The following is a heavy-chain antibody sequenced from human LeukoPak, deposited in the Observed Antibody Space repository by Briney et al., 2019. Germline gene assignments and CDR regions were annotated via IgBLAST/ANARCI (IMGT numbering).Heavy chain of an antibody. CDR2: ISSNGGST. D-gene: IGHD6-19*01. Sequence: GGSLRLSCSASGFTFSSYAMHWVRQAPGKGLEYVSAISSNGGSTYYADSVKGRFTISRDNSKNTLYLQMSSLRAEDTAVYYCGTLIAGAGWPIDYGGRGPRVPVPS. CDR1: GFTFSSYA. V-gene: IGHV3-64D*06. CDR3: GTLIAGAGWPIDY. J-gene: IGHJ4*02.